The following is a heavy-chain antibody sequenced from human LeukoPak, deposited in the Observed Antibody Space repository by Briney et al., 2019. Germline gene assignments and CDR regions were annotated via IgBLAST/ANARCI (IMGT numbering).Heavy chain of an antibody. Sequence: PGGSLRLSCAAPGIIFSSCSMNWVRQAPGKGLEWVSSISSSSSYIYYADSVKGRFTISRDNAKNSLYLQMNSLRAEDTAVYYCARGDYYGSGSYHYWGQGTLVTVSS. J-gene: IGHJ4*02. D-gene: IGHD3-10*01. V-gene: IGHV3-21*01. CDR3: ARGDYYGSGSYHY. CDR1: GIIFSSCS. CDR2: ISSSSSYI.